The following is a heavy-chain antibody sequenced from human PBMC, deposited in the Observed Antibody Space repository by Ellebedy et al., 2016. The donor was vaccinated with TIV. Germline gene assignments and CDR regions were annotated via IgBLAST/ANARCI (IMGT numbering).Heavy chain of an antibody. J-gene: IGHJ2*01. D-gene: IGHD3-10*01. CDR1: GGSIRSSSYY. V-gene: IGHV4-39*01. CDR3: ARHLLRDYYGSGSPNYWYFDL. Sequence: SETLSLXXPVSGGSIRSSSYYWGWLRQPPGKGLEWIPNIYYSGSTYYNPSLKSRVTISVDTSKTQFSPKLSSLTAADTAVYHCARHLLRDYYGSGSPNYWYFDLWGRGTLVTVSS. CDR2: IYYSGST.